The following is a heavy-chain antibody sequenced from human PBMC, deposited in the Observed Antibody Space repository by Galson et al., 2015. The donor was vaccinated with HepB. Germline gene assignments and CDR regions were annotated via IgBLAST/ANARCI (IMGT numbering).Heavy chain of an antibody. CDR3: ARDRDYRFDF. CDR1: GYTFTSNG. V-gene: IGHV1-18*04. J-gene: IGHJ4*02. D-gene: IGHD4/OR15-4a*01. Sequence: SVKVFCKASGYTFTSNGISWVRQTPRQGLEWLGWISSYGGNTKYAQKYQGRITMTRDTSTSTAYLELRSLRSDDTAVYYCARDRDYRFDFWGQGTLVTVSS. CDR2: ISSYGGNT.